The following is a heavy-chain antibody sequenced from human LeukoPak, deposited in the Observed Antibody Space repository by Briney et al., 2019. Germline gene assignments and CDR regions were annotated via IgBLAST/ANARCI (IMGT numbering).Heavy chain of an antibody. Sequence: GASVKVSCKASGYTFTSYAMNWVRQATGQGLEWMGWMNPNSGNTGYAQKFQGRVTITRNTSISTAYMELSSLRSEDTAVYYCARSSVKPSALLWFGELLPTTYNWFDPWGQGTLVTVSS. V-gene: IGHV1-8*03. D-gene: IGHD3-10*01. J-gene: IGHJ5*02. CDR2: MNPNSGNT. CDR3: ARSSVKPSALLWFGELLPTTYNWFDP. CDR1: GYTFTSYA.